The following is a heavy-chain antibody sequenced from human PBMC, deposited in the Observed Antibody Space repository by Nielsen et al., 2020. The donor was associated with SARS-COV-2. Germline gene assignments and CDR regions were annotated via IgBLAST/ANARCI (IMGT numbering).Heavy chain of an antibody. CDR1: GDSITSSNYV. D-gene: IGHD6-13*01. Sequence: GSLRLSCTVSGDSITSSNYVWGWIRQPPGKGLEWIGSIYYSGSTSYNPPLKSRVTISVDTSKNQFSLKLNSVTAADTAVYYCARRAFDSSSWCNSWFDPWGQGTLVTVSS. CDR2: IYYSGST. J-gene: IGHJ5*02. CDR3: ARRAFDSSSWCNSWFDP. V-gene: IGHV4-39*01.